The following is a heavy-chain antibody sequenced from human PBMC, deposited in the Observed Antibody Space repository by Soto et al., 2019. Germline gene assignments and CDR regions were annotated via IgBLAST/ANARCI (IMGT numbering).Heavy chain of an antibody. J-gene: IGHJ4*02. D-gene: IGHD6-19*01. Sequence: GESLKISCKGSGYSFTSYWIGWVRQMPGKGLEWMGIIYPGDSDTRYSPSFQGQVTISADKSISTAYLQWSSLKASDTAMYYCARLEGEEQWLGYYFDYWGQGTLVTVSS. V-gene: IGHV5-51*01. CDR3: ARLEGEEQWLGYYFDY. CDR2: IYPGDSDT. CDR1: GYSFTSYW.